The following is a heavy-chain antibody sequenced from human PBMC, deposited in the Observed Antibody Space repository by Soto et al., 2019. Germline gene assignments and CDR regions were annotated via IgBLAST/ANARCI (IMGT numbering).Heavy chain of an antibody. CDR1: GFTFSDAL. V-gene: IGHV3-15*01. D-gene: IGHD2-15*01. CDR2: IKSKSDGGTT. CDR3: TTDLWRIAVVVGSTGYFNH. J-gene: IGHJ1*01. Sequence: GGSLRLSCAASGFTFSDALMSWVRQAPGKGFDWVGRIKSKSDGGTTEYAAPVRGRFTISRDDSKNTLYLQMNSLKTEDTAVYYCTTDLWRIAVVVGSTGYFNHWGKGTPV.